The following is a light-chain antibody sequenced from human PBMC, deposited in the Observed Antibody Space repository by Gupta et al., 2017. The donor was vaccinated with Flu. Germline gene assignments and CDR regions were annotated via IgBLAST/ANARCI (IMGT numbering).Light chain of an antibody. CDR1: QSVSSA. CDR3: QQENYWPYT. CDR2: GAS. V-gene: IGKV3-15*01. J-gene: IGKJ2*01. Sequence: EMVMTQSPATLSVSPGERATLSCRASQSVSSALAWFQQKPGQAPRLLINGASTRATGVPARFSGSGSGTEFALTISSRQSEDFAVYFCQQENYWPYTFGQGTKLEIK.